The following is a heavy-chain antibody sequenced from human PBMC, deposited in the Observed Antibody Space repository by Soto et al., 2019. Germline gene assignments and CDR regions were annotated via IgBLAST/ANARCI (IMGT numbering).Heavy chain of an antibody. Sequence: SETLSLTCTVSGGSISSYYWSWIRQPPGKGLEWIGYIYYSGSTYYNPSLKSRVTISVDTSKNQFSLNVSSVTAADTAVYYCARASSNYYRVLDPWGQGTLVTVSS. CDR2: IYYSGST. CDR1: GGSISSYY. D-gene: IGHD4-4*01. V-gene: IGHV4-59*08. J-gene: IGHJ5*02. CDR3: ARASSNYYRVLDP.